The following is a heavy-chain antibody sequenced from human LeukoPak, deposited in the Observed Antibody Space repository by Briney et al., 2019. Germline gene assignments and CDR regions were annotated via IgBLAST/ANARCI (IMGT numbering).Heavy chain of an antibody. CDR1: GGSISSSNFY. V-gene: IGHV4-39*01. J-gene: IGHJ5*02. CDR3: ARQNYDSSGYLWFDP. D-gene: IGHD3-22*01. Sequence: PSETLSLTCTVSGGSISSSNFYWGWIRQPPGKGLEWITSIYYSGSTYYNPSLKSRVTTSVDTSKNQFSLKLNSVTAADTAIYYCARQNYDSSGYLWFDPWGQGTLVTVSS. CDR2: IYYSGST.